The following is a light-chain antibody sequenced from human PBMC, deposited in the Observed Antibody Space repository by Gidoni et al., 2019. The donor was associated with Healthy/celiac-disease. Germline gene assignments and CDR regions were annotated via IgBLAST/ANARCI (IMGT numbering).Light chain of an antibody. CDR2: EAS. J-gene: IGKJ1*01. Sequence: EIVLTQSPATLSLSPGERATLSCRASQSVSSYLAWYQQKPGQARRLLIYEASNKATGIPARFSGSGSGTDFTLTSSSLEPEDFAVYYCQQRSNWPPTFXQXTKVEIK. V-gene: IGKV3-11*01. CDR1: QSVSSY. CDR3: QQRSNWPPT.